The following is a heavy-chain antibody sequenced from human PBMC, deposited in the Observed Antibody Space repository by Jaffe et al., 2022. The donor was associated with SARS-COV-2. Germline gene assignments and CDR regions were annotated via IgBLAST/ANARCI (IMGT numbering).Heavy chain of an antibody. J-gene: IGHJ2*01. V-gene: IGHV3-30*04. CDR2: ISFDGSNK. CDR3: ARALRSGWLLWYFDL. CDR1: GFTFSSYA. Sequence: QVQLVESGGGVVQPGRSLRLSCAASGFTFSSYAMHWVRQAPGKGLEWVAVISFDGSNKYYADSVKGRFTISRDNSKSTLYLQMNSLRAEDTAVYYCARALRSGWLLWYFDLWGRGTLVTVSS. D-gene: IGHD3-9*01.